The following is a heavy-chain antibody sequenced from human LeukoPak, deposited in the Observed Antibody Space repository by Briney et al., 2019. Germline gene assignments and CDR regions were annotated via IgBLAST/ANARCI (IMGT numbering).Heavy chain of an antibody. CDR2: ISASGTT. V-gene: IGHV3-23*01. Sequence: GGSLRLACAASGFTLSGYAMTWVRQAPGKGLEWVSAISASGTTNYADSVKGHFTVSRDNSKNTLYLQMNSLRAEDTALYYCARPAMLCSSRSCHYYFDNWGQGTLVTVSS. CDR3: ARPAMLCSSRSCHYYFDN. J-gene: IGHJ4*02. D-gene: IGHD2-2*01. CDR1: GFTLSGYA.